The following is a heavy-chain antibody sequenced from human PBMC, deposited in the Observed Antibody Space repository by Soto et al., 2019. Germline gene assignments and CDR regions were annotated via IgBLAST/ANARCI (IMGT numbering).Heavy chain of an antibody. CDR3: AREIVGSWDVFDI. D-gene: IGHD3-3*01. V-gene: IGHV3-49*03. Sequence: EAQLVESGGGLVQPGRSLRLSCAASGFTFRDYAMSWFRQAPGKGLEWVSFIRSKTYGGAAEYAVSVEGRFIISRDDSNGIAYLQMNSLNTADQAVYYCAREIVGSWDVFDIWGQGTMVTVSS. CDR1: GFTFRDYA. CDR2: IRSKTYGGAA. J-gene: IGHJ3*02.